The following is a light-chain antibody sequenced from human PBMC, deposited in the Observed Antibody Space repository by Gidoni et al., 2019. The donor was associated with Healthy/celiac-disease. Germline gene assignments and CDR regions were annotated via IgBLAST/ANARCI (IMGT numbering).Light chain of an antibody. V-gene: IGLV2-11*01. J-gene: IGLJ2*01. CDR1: SSDVGGYNY. CDR2: DVS. CDR3: CSYAGSYSGI. Sequence: QSALNQPRSVSGSPGQSVTISCTGTSSDVGGYNYVSWYQQHPGKAPNLMIYDVSKRPAGVPDRFSGSKSGNTASLTISGLQAEDEADYYCCSYAGSYSGIFGGGTKLTVL.